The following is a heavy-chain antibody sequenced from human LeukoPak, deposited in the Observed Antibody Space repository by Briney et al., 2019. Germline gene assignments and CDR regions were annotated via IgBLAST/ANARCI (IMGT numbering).Heavy chain of an antibody. CDR1: GFTFNTYW. D-gene: IGHD3-10*02. Sequence: GGSLRLSCVASGFTFNTYWMSWVRQAPGKGLEWVANIKQDGSEKYYLDSLEGRFTISRDNAKNSVYLQMNSLRAEDTAVYYCAELGITMIGGVWGKGTTVTISS. CDR3: AELGITMIGGV. V-gene: IGHV3-7*01. CDR2: IKQDGSEK. J-gene: IGHJ6*04.